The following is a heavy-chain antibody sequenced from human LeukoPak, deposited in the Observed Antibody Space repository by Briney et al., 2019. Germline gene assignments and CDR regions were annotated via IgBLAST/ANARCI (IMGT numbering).Heavy chain of an antibody. Sequence: PGGSLRLSCAPSGFTFSIYEMNWVRQAPGKGLEWVSYISSSGSTIYYAHSVKGRFTISRANPKNSLYLQMNSLRAEETAVYYCAELGITMIGGVWGKGTTVTISS. J-gene: IGHJ6*04. CDR3: AELGITMIGGV. CDR1: GFTFSIYE. D-gene: IGHD3-10*02. V-gene: IGHV3-48*03. CDR2: ISSSGSTI.